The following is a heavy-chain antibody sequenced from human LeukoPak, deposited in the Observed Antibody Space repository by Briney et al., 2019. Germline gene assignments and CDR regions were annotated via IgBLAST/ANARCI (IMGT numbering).Heavy chain of an antibody. CDR3: VRGSPVWEI. V-gene: IGHV3-7*01. CDR1: GFTFSSYY. D-gene: IGHD1-26*01. Sequence: GGSLRLSCSASGFTFSSYYMTWVRQAPGKAREWVAFIKQDGSEKAYVDSVKGRFTISRDNAKNSLYLQMDSLRAEDTAIYYCVRGSPVWEIWGQGALVTVSS. J-gene: IGHJ4*02. CDR2: IKQDGSEK.